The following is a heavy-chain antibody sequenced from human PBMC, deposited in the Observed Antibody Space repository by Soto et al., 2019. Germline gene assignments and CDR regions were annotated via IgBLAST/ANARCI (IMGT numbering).Heavy chain of an antibody. CDR2: IYYSGST. D-gene: IGHD6-19*01. CDR3: ARSSVAGAGYFQH. J-gene: IGHJ1*01. CDR1: GGSVSGGVYY. Sequence: QVQLQESGPGLVKPSQTLSLTCTVSGGSVSGGVYYWNWIRQHPEKGLEWNGYIYYSGSTYYNPSLRSRVTISADTSKTQFSLKLSSVTVADTAVYYCARSSVAGAGYFQHWGQGTQVIVSS. V-gene: IGHV4-31*03.